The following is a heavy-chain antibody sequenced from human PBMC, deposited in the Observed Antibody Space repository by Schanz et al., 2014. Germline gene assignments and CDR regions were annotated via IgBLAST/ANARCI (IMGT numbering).Heavy chain of an antibody. J-gene: IGHJ6*03. CDR3: ARLGTGMAVAGSVIDSYYYYMDV. V-gene: IGHV1-8*01. Sequence: QVQLVQSGGEMKKPGASVKVSCRASGYPFTSDDITWVRQAPGQGLEWMGWMNPNSGNTGYAQKFQGRVTMTRNTSISTAYMELSSLRSEDTAVYYCARLGTGMAVAGSVIDSYYYYMDVWGEGTTVTVSS. D-gene: IGHD6-19*01. CDR1: GYPFTSDD. CDR2: MNPNSGNT.